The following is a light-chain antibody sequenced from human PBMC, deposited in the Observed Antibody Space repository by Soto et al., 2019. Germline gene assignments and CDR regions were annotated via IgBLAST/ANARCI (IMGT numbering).Light chain of an antibody. V-gene: IGKV1-5*03. Sequence: DIQMTXSXXTXXVXVXDRVTITCRASQTISSWLAWYQQKPGKAPKLLIYKASTLKSGVPSRFSGSGSGTEFTLTISSLQPDDFATYYCQHYNSYSEAFGQGTKVDIK. CDR3: QHYNSYSEA. J-gene: IGKJ1*01. CDR2: KAS. CDR1: QTISSW.